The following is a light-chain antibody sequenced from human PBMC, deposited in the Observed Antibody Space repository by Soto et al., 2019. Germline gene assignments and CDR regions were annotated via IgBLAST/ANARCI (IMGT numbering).Light chain of an antibody. CDR3: QQYYTSRT. J-gene: IGKJ1*01. Sequence: DIQMTQSPPTLSASVGDRVTITCRASQNIYSWLAWYQQKPGKAPKVLIYKASNLENGVPSRFSGSGSGTEFILTINSLQPDDFATYYCQQYYTSRTFGQGTKVEIE. CDR1: QNIYSW. V-gene: IGKV1-5*03. CDR2: KAS.